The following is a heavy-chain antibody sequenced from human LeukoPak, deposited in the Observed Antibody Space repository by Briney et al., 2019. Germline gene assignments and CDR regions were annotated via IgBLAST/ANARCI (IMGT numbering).Heavy chain of an antibody. J-gene: IGHJ4*02. V-gene: IGHV4-30-2*01. CDR3: ARDRGYYGSGSYYHFDY. CDR2: IYHSGST. Sequence: PSETLSLTCAVSGGSISSGGYSWSWIRQPPGKGLEWIGYIYHSGSTYYNPSLKSRVTISVDRSKNQFSLKLSSVTAADTAVYYCARDRGYYGSGSYYHFDYWGQGTLVTVSS. CDR1: GGSISSGGYS. D-gene: IGHD3-10*01.